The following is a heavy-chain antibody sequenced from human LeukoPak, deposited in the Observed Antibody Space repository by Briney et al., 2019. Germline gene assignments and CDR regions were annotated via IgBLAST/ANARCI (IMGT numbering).Heavy chain of an antibody. CDR3: AQWDYGDYYYFDY. J-gene: IGHJ4*02. D-gene: IGHD4-17*01. CDR2: IIPIFGTA. Sequence: GASVKVSCKASGGTFSSYAISWVRQAPGQGLEWMGGIIPIFGTANYAQKFQGRVTITADKSTSTAYMELSSLRSEDTAVYYCAQWDYGDYYYFDYWGQGTLVTDSS. CDR1: GGTFSSYA. V-gene: IGHV1-69*06.